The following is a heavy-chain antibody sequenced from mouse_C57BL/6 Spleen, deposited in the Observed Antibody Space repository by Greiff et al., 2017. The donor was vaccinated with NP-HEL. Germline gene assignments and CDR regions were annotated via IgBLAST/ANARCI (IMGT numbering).Heavy chain of an antibody. CDR3: ARYPYYGSSLYYAMDY. CDR1: GYTFTDYY. Sequence: VQLQQSGAELVRPGASVKLSCKASGYTFTDYYINWVKQRPGQGLEWIARIYPGSGNTYYNEKFKGKATLTAEKSSSTAYMQLSSLTSVDSAVYFCARYPYYGSSLYYAMDYWGQGTSVTVSS. CDR2: IYPGSGNT. D-gene: IGHD1-1*01. J-gene: IGHJ4*01. V-gene: IGHV1-76*01.